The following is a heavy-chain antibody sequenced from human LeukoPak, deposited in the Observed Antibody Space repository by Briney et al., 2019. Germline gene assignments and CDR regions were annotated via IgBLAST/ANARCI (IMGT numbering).Heavy chain of an antibody. CDR3: ARGPYSYDSSGAFDI. Sequence: SETLSLTCTVSGYSISSGYYWGWIRQPPGKGLEWIGSIYHSGSTYYNPSLKSRVTMSLDTSKNQFSLKLSSVTAADTAVYFCARGPYSYDSSGAFDIWGQGTMVTVSS. J-gene: IGHJ3*02. D-gene: IGHD3-22*01. CDR2: IYHSGST. CDR1: GYSISSGYY. V-gene: IGHV4-38-2*02.